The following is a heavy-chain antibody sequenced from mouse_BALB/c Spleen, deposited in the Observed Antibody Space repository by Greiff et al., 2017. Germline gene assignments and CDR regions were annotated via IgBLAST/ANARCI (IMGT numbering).Heavy chain of an antibody. D-gene: IGHD2-4*01. CDR2: IYPGDGDT. J-gene: IGHJ3*01. Sequence: QVQLQQSGAELVRPGSSVKISCTASGYAFSSYWMNWVKQRPGQGLEWIGQIYPGDGDTNYNGKFKGKATLTADTSSSTAYMQLSSLTSEDAAVYFCARGDDYPWFAYWGQGTLVTVSA. V-gene: IGHV1-80*01. CDR1: GYAFSSYW. CDR3: ARGDDYPWFAY.